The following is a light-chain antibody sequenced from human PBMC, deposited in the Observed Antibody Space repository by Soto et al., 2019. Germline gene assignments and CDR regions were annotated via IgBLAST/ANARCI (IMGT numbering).Light chain of an antibody. V-gene: IGLV1-44*01. J-gene: IGLJ1*01. Sequence: QSVLTQPPSASGTPGQRVTISCSGGSSNIGTNAVNLYQQLPGTAPKLLIYNNNQRPSGVPDRFSGSKSGTSASLAISGRQSEYEADYYFAAWVDSLNRYDFGTGIKLTAL. CDR1: SSNIGTNA. CDR2: NNN. CDR3: AAWVDSLNRYD.